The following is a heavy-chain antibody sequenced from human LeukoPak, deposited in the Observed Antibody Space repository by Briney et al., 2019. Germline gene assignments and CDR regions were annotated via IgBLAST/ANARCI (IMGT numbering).Heavy chain of an antibody. Sequence: SETLSLTCTVSGGSINSDYWSWIRQPPGKGLEWIGYIFYSGSTTYNPTLKGRVTISVDTSKNQYSLKLSAVTAADTAVYYCARQDIWAVAFDYWGQGTLVSVSS. J-gene: IGHJ4*02. CDR2: IFYSGST. D-gene: IGHD6-19*01. V-gene: IGHV4-59*08. CDR1: GGSINSDY. CDR3: ARQDIWAVAFDY.